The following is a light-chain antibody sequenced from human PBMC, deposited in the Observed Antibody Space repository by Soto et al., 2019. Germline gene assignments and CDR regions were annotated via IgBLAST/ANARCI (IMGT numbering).Light chain of an antibody. V-gene: IGLV1-47*01. Sequence: QSVLPQPSSASGTPGQRVTISCSGSSSKIGSNYVYWYQQLPGTAPKLLIYRNNQRPSGVPDRFSGSKSGTSASLAISGLRSEDEADYYCASWDDSLSGVVFGGGTKLTVL. J-gene: IGLJ2*01. CDR3: ASWDDSLSGVV. CDR1: SSKIGSNY. CDR2: RNN.